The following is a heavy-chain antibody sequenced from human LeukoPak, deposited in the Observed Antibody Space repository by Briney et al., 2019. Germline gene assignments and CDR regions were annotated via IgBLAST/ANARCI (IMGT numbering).Heavy chain of an antibody. CDR2: VSGSGDNT. D-gene: IGHD3-10*01. J-gene: IGHJ4*02. V-gene: IGHV3-23*01. Sequence: GGSLRLSCAVSGFTFSSYGMSWVRQAPGKGLEWVSGVSGSGDNTYYADSVKGRFTISRDNSKNTLYLQMNSLRAEDTAVYYCAKDLQPMVRGVNFDYWGQGTLVTVSS. CDR3: AKDLQPMVRGVNFDY. CDR1: GFTFSSYG.